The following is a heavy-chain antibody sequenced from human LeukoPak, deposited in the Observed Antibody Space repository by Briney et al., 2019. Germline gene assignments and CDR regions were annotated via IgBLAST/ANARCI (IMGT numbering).Heavy chain of an antibody. V-gene: IGHV3-21*01. Sequence: PGGSLRLSCAASGFTFSSYSMNWVRQAPGKGLEWVSSISSSSSYIYYADSVKGRFTISRDNAKNSLYLQMNSLRAEDTAVYYCARVGIAAAVDAFDIWGQGTMVTVSS. CDR1: GFTFSSYS. CDR2: ISSSSSYI. J-gene: IGHJ3*02. CDR3: ARVGIAAAVDAFDI. D-gene: IGHD6-13*01.